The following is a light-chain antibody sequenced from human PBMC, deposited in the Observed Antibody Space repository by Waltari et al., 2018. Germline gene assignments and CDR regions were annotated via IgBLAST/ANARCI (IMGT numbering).Light chain of an antibody. CDR1: TSHIGSRF. CDR2: KND. V-gene: IGLV1-47*01. Sequence: QSVLTQAPSESGTPGQTVNISCSGRTSHIGSRFVYWYKHVAAVAPKLLISKNDRRPSGVPDRFSGSKSGSSASLAITGLRSEDEADYYCATWDDSLSGPVFGGGTKLTVL. J-gene: IGLJ3*02. CDR3: ATWDDSLSGPV.